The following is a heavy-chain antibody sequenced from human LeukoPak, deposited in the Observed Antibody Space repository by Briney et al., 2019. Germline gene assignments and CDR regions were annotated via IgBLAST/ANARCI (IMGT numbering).Heavy chain of an antibody. CDR2: IYYSGST. Sequence: SETLSLTCTVSGGSISYYYWSWIRQPPGKGLEWIGYIYYSGSTNYNPSLKSRVTLSIDTSKNQFSLNLSSVTAADTAVYYCARDDYGDAFDMWGLGTMVTVSS. CDR1: GGSISYYY. J-gene: IGHJ3*02. V-gene: IGHV4-59*01. CDR3: ARDDYGDAFDM. D-gene: IGHD4-17*01.